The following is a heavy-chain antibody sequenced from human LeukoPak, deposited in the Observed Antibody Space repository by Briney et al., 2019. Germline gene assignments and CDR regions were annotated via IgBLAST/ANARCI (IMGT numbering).Heavy chain of an antibody. Sequence: SETLSLTCTLSGGSVTTSYWSWIRQSAGEGLEWLGRVYISGDTKYNPFLKSRVIISLKASKNHFSFSLRSVTAGETAGFSFARLIAEVGGGTNYFDTWGQGTLVTVSS. J-gene: IGHJ4*02. CDR3: ARLIAEVGGGTNYFDT. CDR1: GGSVTTSY. D-gene: IGHD2-21*01. CDR2: VYISGDT. V-gene: IGHV4-4*07.